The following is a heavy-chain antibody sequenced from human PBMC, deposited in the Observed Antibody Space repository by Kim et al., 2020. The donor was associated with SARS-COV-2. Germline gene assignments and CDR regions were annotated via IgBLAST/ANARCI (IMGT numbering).Heavy chain of an antibody. CDR3: ARGKRGSSWPYYFDY. CDR2: INHSGST. V-gene: IGHV4-34*01. Sequence: SETLSLTCAVYGGSFSGYYWSWIRQPPGKGLEWIGEINHSGSTNYNPSLKSRVTISVDTSKNQFSLKLSSVTAADTAVYYCARGKRGSSWPYYFDYWGQGTLVTVSS. D-gene: IGHD6-13*01. J-gene: IGHJ4*02. CDR1: GGSFSGYY.